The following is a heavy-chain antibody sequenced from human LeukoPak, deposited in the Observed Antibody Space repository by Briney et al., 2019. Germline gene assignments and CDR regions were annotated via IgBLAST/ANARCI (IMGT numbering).Heavy chain of an antibody. CDR3: ARDILTGLDY. J-gene: IGHJ4*02. V-gene: IGHV4-39*02. D-gene: IGHD3-9*01. CDR1: GGSISSSSYY. CDR2: IYYSGST. Sequence: SETLSLTCTVSGGSISSSSYYWGWIRQPPGKGLEWIGSIYYSGSTYYNPSLESRVTISVDTSKNQFSLKLSSVTAADTAVYYCARDILTGLDYWGQGTLVTVSS.